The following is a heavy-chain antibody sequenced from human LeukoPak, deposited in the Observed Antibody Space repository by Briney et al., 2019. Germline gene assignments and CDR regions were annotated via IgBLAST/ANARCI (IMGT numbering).Heavy chain of an antibody. Sequence: RGSLRLSCAASGFIFSSYAMSWVRQAPGKGLEWVSAISGTVGSTYYADSVKGRFTISRDNSKNTLYLQMNSLRAEDTAVYYCAKDRGSIAVAGIDYWGQGTLVTVSS. V-gene: IGHV3-23*01. CDR1: GFIFSSYA. CDR2: ISGTVGST. CDR3: AKDRGSIAVAGIDY. J-gene: IGHJ4*02. D-gene: IGHD6-19*01.